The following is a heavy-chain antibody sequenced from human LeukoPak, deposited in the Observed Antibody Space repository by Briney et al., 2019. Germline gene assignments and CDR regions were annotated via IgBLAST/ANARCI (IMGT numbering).Heavy chain of an antibody. V-gene: IGHV4-59*08. J-gene: IGHJ3*02. CDR2: IYYSGST. CDR3: ARGLGEYAFDI. D-gene: IGHD3-16*01. CDR1: GGSISSYY. Sequence: PSETLSLTCTVSGGSISSYYWSWIRQPPGKGLEWIGYIYYSGSTNYNPSLKSRVTISVDTSKNQFSLKLSSVTAADTAVYYRARGLGEYAFDIWDQGTMVTVSS.